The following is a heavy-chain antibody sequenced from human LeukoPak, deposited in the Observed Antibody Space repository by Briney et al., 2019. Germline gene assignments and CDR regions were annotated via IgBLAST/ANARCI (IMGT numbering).Heavy chain of an antibody. CDR1: GYSFPTYW. V-gene: IGHV5-51*01. Sequence: GESLKISCKGSGYSFPTYWIGWVRQMPGKGLEWMGIIYPGDSETRYSPSFQGQVTISADKSISTAYLQWSSLKASDTAMYYCARQQQLVPGWFDPWGQGTLVTVSS. J-gene: IGHJ5*02. CDR2: IYPGDSET. D-gene: IGHD6-13*01. CDR3: ARQQQLVPGWFDP.